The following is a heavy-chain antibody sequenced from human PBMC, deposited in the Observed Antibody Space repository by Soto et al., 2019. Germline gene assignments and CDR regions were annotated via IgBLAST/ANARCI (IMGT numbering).Heavy chain of an antibody. CDR1: GYTFTSYG. CDR3: AREQQLVWSSAFDY. Sequence: QVQLVQSGAEVKKPGASVKVSCKASGYTFTSYGISWVRQAPGQGLEWMGWISAYNGNTNYAQKLQGRVTMTTDTSTSTAYMGLRSLRADETAVYYCAREQQLVWSSAFDYWGQGTLVTVSS. J-gene: IGHJ4*02. V-gene: IGHV1-18*01. CDR2: ISAYNGNT. D-gene: IGHD6-13*01.